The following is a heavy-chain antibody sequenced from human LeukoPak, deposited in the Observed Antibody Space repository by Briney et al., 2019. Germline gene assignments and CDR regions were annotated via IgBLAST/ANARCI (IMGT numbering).Heavy chain of an antibody. V-gene: IGHV3-23*01. D-gene: IGHD6-19*01. J-gene: IGHJ2*01. CDR1: GFTFSSYA. Sequence: GSLRRSCAASGFTFSSYAMSWVRQAPGKGLEWVSAISGSGGSTYYAVSVKGRFTISRDNSKNTLYLQMNSLRAEDTAVYYCAKGRIEGSSGWSWYFDLWGRGTLVTVSS. CDR2: ISGSGGST. CDR3: AKGRIEGSSGWSWYFDL.